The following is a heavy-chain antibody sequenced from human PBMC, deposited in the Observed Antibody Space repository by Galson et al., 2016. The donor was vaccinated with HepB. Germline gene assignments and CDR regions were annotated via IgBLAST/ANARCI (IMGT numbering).Heavy chain of an antibody. Sequence: TLSLTCTVSGGSISSGFYYWSWIRQPAGKGLEWIGRMYTTGTTIDNPSLKSRVTISVDTSKNHFSLRLTSVTAADTGVYYCARENFWKLDQWGQGTPVTVSS. J-gene: IGHJ5*02. CDR3: ARENFWKLDQ. CDR2: MYTTGTT. CDR1: GGSISSGFYY. V-gene: IGHV4-61*02. D-gene: IGHD3-3*01.